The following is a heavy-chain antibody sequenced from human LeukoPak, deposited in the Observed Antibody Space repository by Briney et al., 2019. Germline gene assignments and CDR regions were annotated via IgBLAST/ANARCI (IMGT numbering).Heavy chain of an antibody. Sequence: ASVKVSCKVSGYTLTELSMHWVRQAPGKGLEWMGGFDPEDGETIYAQKFQGRVTMTEDTSTDTAYMELSSLRSEDTAVYYCARGERWLQLVDYWGQGTLVTVSS. J-gene: IGHJ4*02. CDR3: ARGERWLQLVDY. V-gene: IGHV1-24*01. CDR2: FDPEDGET. D-gene: IGHD5-24*01. CDR1: GYTLTELS.